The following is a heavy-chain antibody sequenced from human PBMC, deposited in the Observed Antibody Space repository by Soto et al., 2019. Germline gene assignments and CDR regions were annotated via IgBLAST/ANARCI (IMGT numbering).Heavy chain of an antibody. V-gene: IGHV4-39*01. J-gene: IGHJ6*02. CDR3: ASTAMGNYYYYYGMDF. CDR2: IYYSGST. Sequence: SETLSLTCTVSGGSISSSSYYWGWIRQPPGKGLEWIGSIYYSGSTYYNPSLKSRVTISVDTSKNQLSLKLSSVTAADTAVYYCASTAMGNYYYYYGMDFWGQGTTVTVSS. CDR1: GGSISSSSYY. D-gene: IGHD5-18*01.